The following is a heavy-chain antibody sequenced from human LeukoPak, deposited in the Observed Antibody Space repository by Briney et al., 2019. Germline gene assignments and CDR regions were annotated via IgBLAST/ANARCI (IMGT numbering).Heavy chain of an antibody. D-gene: IGHD5-12*01. CDR3: ARYLSGYDYFDY. CDR2: INSNSGGP. Sequence: GASVKVSCKTSGYTFTDYYMHWVRQAPGQGLEWMGWINSNSGGPKYAQKFQGRVTMTRDTSISTVYMELSTLISDDTAVYYCARYLSGYDYFDYWGQGTLVTVSS. V-gene: IGHV1-2*02. J-gene: IGHJ4*02. CDR1: GYTFTDYY.